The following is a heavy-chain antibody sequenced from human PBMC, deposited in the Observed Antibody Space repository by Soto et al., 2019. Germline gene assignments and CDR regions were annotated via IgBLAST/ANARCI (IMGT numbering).Heavy chain of an antibody. CDR1: GASVSSASYY. D-gene: IGHD2-15*01. CDR2: IYYSGST. Sequence: KPSETLSLTCTVSGASVSSASYYWSWIRQPPGKGLEWIAYIYYSGSTNYNPSLKSRVTISLDTSKNQFSLNLSSVTAADTAVYYCARTIYCSGGTCYFGGFDYWGQGILVTVS. CDR3: ARTIYCSGGTCYFGGFDY. J-gene: IGHJ4*02. V-gene: IGHV4-61*01.